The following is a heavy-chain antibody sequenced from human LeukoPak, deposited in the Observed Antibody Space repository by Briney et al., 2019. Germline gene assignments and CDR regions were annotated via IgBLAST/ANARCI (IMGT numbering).Heavy chain of an antibody. CDR1: GFSLSTSGMC. V-gene: IGHV2-70*01. J-gene: IGHJ4*02. CDR3: ARTGYSSGWYNFDS. Sequence: SGPALAKPTQPLILTCTFSGFSLSTSGMCVSWIRQPPGKALEWLALIDWDDDKYYRTSLDTRLTISKDTSKNQVVLTMTNMDPVDTATYYCARTGYSSGWYNFDSWGQGTLVTVSS. CDR2: IDWDDDK. D-gene: IGHD6-19*01.